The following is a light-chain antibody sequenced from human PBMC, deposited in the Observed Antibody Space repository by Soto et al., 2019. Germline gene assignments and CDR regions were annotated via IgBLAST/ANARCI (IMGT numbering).Light chain of an antibody. V-gene: IGKV3-20*01. J-gene: IGKJ3*01. CDR2: GAS. Sequence: EIVLTQSPGTLSLSPGERATLSCRASQSVSSSYLAWYQQKPGQAPRLLIYGASSRATGIQDRFSGSGSGTDLTLTISRLEPEDFAVYYCQQYGSSPLAFGPGTKVDIK. CDR1: QSVSSSY. CDR3: QQYGSSPLA.